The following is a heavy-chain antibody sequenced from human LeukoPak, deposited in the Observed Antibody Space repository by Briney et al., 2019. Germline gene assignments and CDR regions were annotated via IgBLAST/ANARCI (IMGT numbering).Heavy chain of an antibody. V-gene: IGHV3-21*04. D-gene: IGHD3-10*01. CDR3: ARDHVGEDSGAFDI. CDR1: GITFSNYN. Sequence: GGSLRLSCAAPGITFSNYNMNWVRQAPGKGLEWISSITSSSSYTFYADSVKGRFTISRDNSKNTLYLQMNSLRAEDTAVYYCARDHVGEDSGAFDIWGQGTMVTVSS. J-gene: IGHJ3*02. CDR2: ITSSSSYT.